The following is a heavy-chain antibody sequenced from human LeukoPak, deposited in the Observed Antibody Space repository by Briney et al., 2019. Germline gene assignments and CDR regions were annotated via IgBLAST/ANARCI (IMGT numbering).Heavy chain of an antibody. CDR2: ISSSGSTI. CDR1: GFTFSSYE. Sequence: GGSLRLSCAASGFTFSSYEMSWVRQAPGKGLEWVSYISSSGSTIFYADSVKGRFTISRENAKNSLLLQMISLRAEDTAVYYCARGPSIAARYDAFDIGGQGTMVTVSS. J-gene: IGHJ3*02. D-gene: IGHD6-6*01. V-gene: IGHV3-48*03. CDR3: ARGPSIAARYDAFDI.